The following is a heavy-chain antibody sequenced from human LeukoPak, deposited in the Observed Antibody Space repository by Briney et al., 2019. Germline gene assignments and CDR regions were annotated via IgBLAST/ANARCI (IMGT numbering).Heavy chain of an antibody. CDR1: GYTFTSYY. Sequence: ASVKVSCKASGYTFTSYYMHWVRQAPGQGLEWMGIINPSGGSKSYAQKFQGRVTMTSDTSTSTVYMELSSLRSEDTAVYYCATILVGATYFDYWGQGTLVTVSS. V-gene: IGHV1-46*01. J-gene: IGHJ4*02. CDR2: INPSGGSK. D-gene: IGHD1-26*01. CDR3: ATILVGATYFDY.